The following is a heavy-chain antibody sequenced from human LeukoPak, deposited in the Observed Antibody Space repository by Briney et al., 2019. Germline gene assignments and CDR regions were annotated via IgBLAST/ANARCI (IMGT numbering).Heavy chain of an antibody. CDR1: GVTFEDYY. J-gene: IGHJ4*02. CDR3: ARDSGDRTVDY. V-gene: IGHV3-23*01. CDR2: ISGSGGST. D-gene: IGHD3-10*01. Sequence: GGSLRLSCTGSGVTFEDYYLSWIRQAPGKGLEWVSAISGSGGSTYYADSVKGRFTISRDNSKNTLYLQMNSLRAEDTAVYYCARDSGDRTVDYWGQGTLVTVSS.